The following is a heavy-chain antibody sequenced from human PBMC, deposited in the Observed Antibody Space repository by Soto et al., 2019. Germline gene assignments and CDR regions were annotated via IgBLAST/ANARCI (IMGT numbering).Heavy chain of an antibody. CDR3: ATPDPHAVAGPSVLLFNY. Sequence: ASVKVSCKVSGYTLTELSMHWVRQAPGKGLEWMGGFDPEDGETIYAQKFQGRVTMTEDTSTDTAYMELSSLRSEDTAVYYCATPDPHAVAGPSVLLFNYWGQGTLVTVSS. CDR1: GYTLTELS. J-gene: IGHJ4*02. D-gene: IGHD6-19*01. CDR2: FDPEDGET. V-gene: IGHV1-24*01.